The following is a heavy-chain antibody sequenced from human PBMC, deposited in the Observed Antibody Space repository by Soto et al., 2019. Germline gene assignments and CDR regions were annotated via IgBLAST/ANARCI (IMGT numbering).Heavy chain of an antibody. CDR3: AKVFGDTIFGVVIPRYYYMDV. V-gene: IGHV3-48*01. Sequence: GGSLRLSCAASGFTFSSYSMNWVRQAPGKGLEWVSYISSSSSTIYYADSVKGRFTISRDNSKNTLYLQMNSLRAEDTAVYYCAKVFGDTIFGVVIPRYYYMDVWGKGTTVTVSS. J-gene: IGHJ6*03. CDR1: GFTFSSYS. D-gene: IGHD3-3*01. CDR2: ISSSSSTI.